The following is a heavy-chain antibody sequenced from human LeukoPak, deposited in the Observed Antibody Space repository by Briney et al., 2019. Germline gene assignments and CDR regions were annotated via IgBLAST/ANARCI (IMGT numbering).Heavy chain of an antibody. V-gene: IGHV4-39*01. CDR3: ARNSAVATSRSWFDP. D-gene: IGHD6-19*01. CDR1: GGSISSSSYY. CDR2: IYYSGST. J-gene: IGHJ5*02. Sequence: SETLSLTCTVSGGSISSSSYYWGWIRQPPGKGLEWIGSIYYSGSTYYNPSLKSRVTISVDTSKNQFSLKLTAVTAADTAVYYCARNSAVATSRSWFDPWGQGTLVTVSS.